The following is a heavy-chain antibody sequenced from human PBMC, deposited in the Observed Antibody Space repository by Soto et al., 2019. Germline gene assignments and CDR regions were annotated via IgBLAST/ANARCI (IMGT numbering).Heavy chain of an antibody. J-gene: IGHJ3*02. CDR1: GYSFTSYW. V-gene: IGHV5-51*01. CDR3: ARGSESIIVATIHPVLYAFDI. CDR2: ISPVDSDT. D-gene: IGHD5-12*01. Sequence: GESLKISCKRSGYSFTSYWIGWVRQMPGKGLEWMGIISPVDSDTRYSPSFQGQVTISADKSISTAYLQWSSLKASDTAMYYCARGSESIIVATIHPVLYAFDIWDRGTMVTGSS.